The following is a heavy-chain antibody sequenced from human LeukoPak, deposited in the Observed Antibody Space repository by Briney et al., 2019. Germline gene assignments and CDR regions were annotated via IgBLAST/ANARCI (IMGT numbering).Heavy chain of an antibody. CDR3: ARGSSKWELEGDHFDY. D-gene: IGHD1-26*01. CDR2: ISSSSSTI. V-gene: IGHV3-48*01. CDR1: GFTISRHS. J-gene: IGHJ4*02. Sequence: GGSLRLSCAASGFTISRHSMNWVRQAPGKGLEWVSYISSSSSTIYYADSVKGRFTISRDNAKNSLYLQMNSLRAEDTAVYYCARGSSKWELEGDHFDYWGQGTLVTVSS.